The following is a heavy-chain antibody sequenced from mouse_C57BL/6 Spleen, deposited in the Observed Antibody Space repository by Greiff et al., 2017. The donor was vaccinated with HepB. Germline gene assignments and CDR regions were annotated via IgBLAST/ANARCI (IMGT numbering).Heavy chain of an antibody. CDR2: IYPGDGDT. CDR1: GYAFSSSW. CDR3: ARSRDGSSYDYAMDY. J-gene: IGHJ4*01. Sequence: VKLQESGPELVKPGASVKISCKASGYAFSSSWMNWVKQRPGKGLEWIGRIYPGDGDTNYNGKFKGKATLTADKSSSTAYMQLSSLTSEDSAVYFCARSRDGSSYDYAMDYWGQGTSVTVSS. D-gene: IGHD1-1*01. V-gene: IGHV1-82*01.